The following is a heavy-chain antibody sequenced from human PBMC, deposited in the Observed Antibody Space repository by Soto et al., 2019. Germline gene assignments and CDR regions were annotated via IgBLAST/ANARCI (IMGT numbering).Heavy chain of an antibody. V-gene: IGHV1-24*01. CDR1: GYTLTELS. J-gene: IGHJ3*02. CDR2: FDPEDGET. Sequence: ASVKVSCKVSGYTLTELSMHWVRQAPGKGLEWMGGFDPEDGETIYAQKFQGRVTMTEDTSTETAYMELSSLRSEDTAVYYCATWRWGTHNDAFDIWGQGTMVTVSS. D-gene: IGHD3-16*01. CDR3: ATWRWGTHNDAFDI.